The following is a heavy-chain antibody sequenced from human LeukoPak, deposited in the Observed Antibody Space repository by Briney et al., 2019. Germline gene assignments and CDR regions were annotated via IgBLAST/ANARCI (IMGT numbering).Heavy chain of an antibody. CDR3: ARDISSGYYKGGI. D-gene: IGHD3-22*01. V-gene: IGHV3-66*01. CDR1: GFIFSSNY. CDR2: IYSGGST. J-gene: IGHJ3*02. Sequence: PGGSLRLSCAASGFIFSSNYMSWVRQAPGKGLEWVSVIYSGGSTYYADSVKGRFTISRDNSKNTLYLQMNSLRAEDTAVYYCARDISSGYYKGGIWGQGTMVTVSS.